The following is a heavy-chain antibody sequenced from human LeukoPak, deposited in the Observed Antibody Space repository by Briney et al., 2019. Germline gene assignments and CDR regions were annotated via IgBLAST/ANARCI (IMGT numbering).Heavy chain of an antibody. J-gene: IGHJ4*02. CDR2: IWYDGSNK. CDR3: AEDASDYDIEY. V-gene: IGHV3-33*06. CDR1: GFTFSSYG. D-gene: IGHD4-17*01. Sequence: GGSLRLSFAPSGFTFSSYGMHLVRQAPGKGLEWVALIWYDGSNKYYADSEKGRFTISRDNSKNTLYLQMNSLRAEDTALDYCAEDASDYDIEYWGEATLVTVTS.